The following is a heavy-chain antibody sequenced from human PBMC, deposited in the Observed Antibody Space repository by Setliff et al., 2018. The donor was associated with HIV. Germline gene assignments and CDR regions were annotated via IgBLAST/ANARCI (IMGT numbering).Heavy chain of an antibody. CDR3: ARMTPRRDAFDI. Sequence: EASVKVSCKASGYTFTSYYMHWVRQAPGKGLEWMGIINPSGGSTSYAQKFQGRVTMTRDTSTSTVYMELSSLRSEDTAVYYCARMTPRRDAFDIWGQGTMVTVSS. CDR2: INPSGGST. CDR1: GYTFTSYY. J-gene: IGHJ3*02. V-gene: IGHV1-46*01.